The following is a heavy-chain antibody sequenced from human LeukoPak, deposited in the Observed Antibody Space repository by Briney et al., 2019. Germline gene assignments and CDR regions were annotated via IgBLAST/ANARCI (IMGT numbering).Heavy chain of an antibody. J-gene: IGHJ4*02. CDR1: GFRLTNHA. CDR3: AREPYCSSTSCNYFDY. CDR2: ISTSSDAI. Sequence: GGSLRLSCAASGFRLTNHAMNWVRQAPGKGLEWLSYISTSSDAIHYAESVRGRFTISRDNAKNSLYLQMNSLRAEDTAVYYCAREPYCSSTSCNYFDYWGQGTLVTVSS. V-gene: IGHV3-48*01. D-gene: IGHD2-2*01.